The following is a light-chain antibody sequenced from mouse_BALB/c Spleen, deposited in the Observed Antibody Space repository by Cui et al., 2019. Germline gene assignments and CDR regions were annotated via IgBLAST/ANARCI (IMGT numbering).Light chain of an antibody. CDR3: QQYSSYPLT. CDR1: QDVGTA. J-gene: IGKJ2*01. CDR2: WAS. V-gene: IGKV6-23*01. Sequence: DIVMTQSHKFMSTSVGDRVSITCKARQDVGTAVAWYKQKPGQSPKLLIYWASTRHTGVPDRFTGSGSGTDFTLTMSKVQSEDLADYCCQQYSSYPLTFGGGTKLEIK.